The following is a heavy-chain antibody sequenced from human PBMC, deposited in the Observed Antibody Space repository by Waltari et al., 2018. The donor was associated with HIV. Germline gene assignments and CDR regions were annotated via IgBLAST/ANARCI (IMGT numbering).Heavy chain of an antibody. V-gene: IGHV3-11*05. CDR1: GFTFSDYY. CDR2: ISSSSSYT. D-gene: IGHD2-15*01. J-gene: IGHJ3*02. CDR3: ARATVAATPDSFDI. Sequence: QVQLVESGGGLVKPGGSLRLSCAASGFTFSDYYMSWIRQAPGKGLEWVSYISSSSSYTNYADSVKGRFTISRDNAKNSLYLQMNSLRAEDTAVYYCARATVAATPDSFDIWGQGTMVTVSS.